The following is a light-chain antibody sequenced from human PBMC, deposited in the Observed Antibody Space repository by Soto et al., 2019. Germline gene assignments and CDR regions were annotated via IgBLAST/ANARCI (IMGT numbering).Light chain of an antibody. V-gene: IGLV2-11*01. Sequence: QSALTQPRSVSGSPGQSVTISCTGTSSDVGGYNYVSWYQQHTGKAPKLMIYDVSKRPSGVPDRFSGSKSGNTASLTISGRQAEDEADYDCCSYAGSYSYVFGTGTKHTVL. CDR1: SSDVGGYNY. CDR2: DVS. CDR3: CSYAGSYSYV. J-gene: IGLJ1*01.